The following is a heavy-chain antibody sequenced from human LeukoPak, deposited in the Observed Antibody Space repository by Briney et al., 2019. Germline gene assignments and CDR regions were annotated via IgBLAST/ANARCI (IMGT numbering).Heavy chain of an antibody. Sequence: ASVKVSCKASGYSFTSYAMHWVRQAPGQRLEWMGWINAGNGNTKYSQKFQGRVPITRDTSASTAHMELSSLRSEDTAVYYCASGTTYYDFWSGYYTGWFWGQGTLVTVSS. J-gene: IGHJ4*02. CDR2: INAGNGNT. D-gene: IGHD3-3*01. V-gene: IGHV1-3*01. CDR1: GYSFTSYA. CDR3: ASGTTYYDFWSGYYTGWF.